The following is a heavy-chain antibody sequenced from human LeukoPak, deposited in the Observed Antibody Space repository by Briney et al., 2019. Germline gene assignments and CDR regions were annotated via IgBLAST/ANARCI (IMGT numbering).Heavy chain of an antibody. J-gene: IGHJ4*02. D-gene: IGHD6-13*01. Sequence: GGSLRLSCAASGFTFSTYWMHWVRQAPGKGLVWVSGINTDGSSRSYADSVKGRFTISRDNAKNTLYLQMNSLRADDTAVYYCARDHSSWEVPSDYWGQGTLVTVSS. V-gene: IGHV3-74*01. CDR3: ARDHSSWEVPSDY. CDR2: INTDGSSR. CDR1: GFTFSTYW.